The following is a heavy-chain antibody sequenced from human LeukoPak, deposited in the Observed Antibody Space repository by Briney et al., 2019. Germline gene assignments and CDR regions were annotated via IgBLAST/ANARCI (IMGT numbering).Heavy chain of an antibody. CDR1: GFTFSSYG. CDR3: AKAARGAVAGYY. Sequence: GGSLRLSCAASGFTFSSYGMHWFRQAPGKGLEWVAFIRYDGSNKYYADSVKGRFTISRDNSKNTLYLQMNSLRAEDTAVYYCAKAARGAVAGYYWGQGTLVTVSS. J-gene: IGHJ4*02. V-gene: IGHV3-30*02. D-gene: IGHD6-19*01. CDR2: IRYDGSNK.